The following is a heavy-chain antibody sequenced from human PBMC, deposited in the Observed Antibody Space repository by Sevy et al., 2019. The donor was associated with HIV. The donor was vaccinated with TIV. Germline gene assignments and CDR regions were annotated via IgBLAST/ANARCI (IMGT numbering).Heavy chain of an antibody. V-gene: IGHV3-21*01. D-gene: IGHD3-22*01. CDR2: ISSSSSYI. J-gene: IGHJ4*02. CDR1: GFTFSSYS. CDR3: ARDTYYYYSSGYYRDY. Sequence: GGSLRLSCAASGFTFSSYSMNWVRQAPGKGLEWVSSISSSSSYIYYADSVKGRFTISRDNAKNSLYLQMNSLRAEDTAVYYCARDTYYYYSSGYYRDYWGQGTLVTVSS.